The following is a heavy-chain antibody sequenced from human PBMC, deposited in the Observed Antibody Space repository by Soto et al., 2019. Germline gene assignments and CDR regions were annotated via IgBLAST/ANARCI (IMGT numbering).Heavy chain of an antibody. CDR1: GGTFSSYG. D-gene: IGHD2-15*01. J-gene: IGHJ6*02. V-gene: IGHV1-69*01. CDR3: AGGPKVVVVAATGYYYYYGMDV. Sequence: VQLVQSGAEVKKPGSSVKVSCKASGGTFSSYGINWVRQAPGQGHEWMGGIIPIFGTTYYGQRFQDRVTITADASTSTAYMELGSLRSEDTAVYYCAGGPKVVVVAATGYYYYYGMDVWGQGTTVTVSS. CDR2: IIPIFGTT.